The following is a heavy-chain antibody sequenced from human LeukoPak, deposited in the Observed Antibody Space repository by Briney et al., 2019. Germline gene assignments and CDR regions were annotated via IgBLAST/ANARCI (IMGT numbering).Heavy chain of an antibody. CDR1: GYSFTSYW. V-gene: IGHV5-51*01. Sequence: GESLKISCKGSGYSFTSYWIGWVRQMPGKGLEWMGIIYPGDSDTRYSPSFQGQVTISADKSISTAYLQWSSLKASDTAMYYRARHLGATVNTLYYFDYWGQGTLVTVSS. CDR3: ARHLGATVNTLYYFDY. D-gene: IGHD4-17*01. J-gene: IGHJ4*02. CDR2: IYPGDSDT.